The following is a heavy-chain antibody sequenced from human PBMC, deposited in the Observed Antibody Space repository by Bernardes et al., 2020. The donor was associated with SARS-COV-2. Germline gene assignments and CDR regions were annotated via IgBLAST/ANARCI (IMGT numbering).Heavy chain of an antibody. CDR2: INWNGGST. V-gene: IGHV3-20*01. D-gene: IGHD3-10*01. J-gene: IGHJ4*02. Sequence: GSLRLSCAASGFTFDDYGMSWVRQAPGKGLEWVSGINWNGGSTGYADSVKGRFTISRDNAKNSLYLQMNSLRAEDTALYHCATSPSGSYDYWGQGTLVTVSS. CDR1: GFTFDDYG. CDR3: ATSPSGSYDY.